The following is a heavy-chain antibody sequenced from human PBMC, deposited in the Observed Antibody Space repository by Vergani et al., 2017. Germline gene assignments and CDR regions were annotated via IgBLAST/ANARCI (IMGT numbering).Heavy chain of an antibody. Sequence: QVHLVESGGGVVQPGRSLTLSCVASGFSFSGHGMHWVRQAPGKGLEWVAMISYDGDRRDYGDFAKGRFTISRDSSKTVYLQMNSLRVEETAMYFCATDLSVSTDSPHVESRGKGTLVTVSS. CDR1: GFSFSGHG. CDR3: ATDLSVSTDSPHVES. CDR2: ISYDGDRR. D-gene: IGHD2-8*02. V-gene: IGHV3-30*03. J-gene: IGHJ4*02.